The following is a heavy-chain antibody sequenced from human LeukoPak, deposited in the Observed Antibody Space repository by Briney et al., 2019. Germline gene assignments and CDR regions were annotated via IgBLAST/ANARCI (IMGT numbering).Heavy chain of an antibody. CDR2: IRRDGSGK. D-gene: IGHD2/OR15-2a*01. Sequence: PGGSLRLSCAASGFAFRSYWMTWVRQAPGKGLEWVANIRRDGSGKNYVDSVKGRFTISRGDANTALFLQMKGLRVEDTAVYYCSSQPAVLDLDCWGQGALVTVSS. V-gene: IGHV3-7*01. CDR3: SSQPAVLDLDC. J-gene: IGHJ4*02. CDR1: GFAFRSYW.